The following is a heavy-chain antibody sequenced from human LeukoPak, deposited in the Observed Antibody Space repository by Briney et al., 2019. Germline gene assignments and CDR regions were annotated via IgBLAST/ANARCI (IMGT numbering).Heavy chain of an antibody. V-gene: IGHV3-11*01. Sequence: GGSLRLSCAASGFTFSDSYMSWIRQAPGEGLDWLACISSSGHTIYYAESVRGRFTISRDNAKNSLYLQLNSLRPEDTAVYYCAQTGRNSYFDSWGQGTLVTVSS. CDR1: GFTFSDSY. CDR3: AQTGRNSYFDS. J-gene: IGHJ5*01. CDR2: ISSSGHTI. D-gene: IGHD5-18*01.